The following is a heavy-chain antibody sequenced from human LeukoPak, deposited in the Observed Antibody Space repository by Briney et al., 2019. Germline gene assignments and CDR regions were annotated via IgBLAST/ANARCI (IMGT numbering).Heavy chain of an antibody. CDR2: ISWNSGSI. V-gene: IGHV3-9*01. CDR3: ARRYFDWSPPDY. J-gene: IGHJ4*02. Sequence: GGSLRLSCAASGFTFDDYAMHWVRQAPGKGLEWVSGISWNSGSIGYADSVKGRFTISRDNTKNSLYLQVNSLRAEDTAVYYCARRYFDWSPPDYWGQGTLVTVSS. D-gene: IGHD3-9*01. CDR1: GFTFDDYA.